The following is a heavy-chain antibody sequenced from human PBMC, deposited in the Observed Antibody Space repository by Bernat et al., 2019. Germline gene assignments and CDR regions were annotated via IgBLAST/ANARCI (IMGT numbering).Heavy chain of an antibody. J-gene: IGHJ4*02. V-gene: IGHV3-64*01. CDR3: AIGGLVVLAPADY. Sequence: EVQLVESGGGLVQPGGSLRLSCAASGFTFTNYAMHWVRQAPGKGLEFVSVISSFGSSISYANSVKGRFTISRDNSKNSLYLQMGSLRAEDMAVYFCAIGGLVVLAPADYWGQGTLVTVSS. CDR1: GFTFTNYA. D-gene: IGHD2-15*01. CDR2: ISSFGSSI.